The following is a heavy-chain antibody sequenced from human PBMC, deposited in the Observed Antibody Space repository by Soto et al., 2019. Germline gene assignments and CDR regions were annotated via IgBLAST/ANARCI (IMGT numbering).Heavy chain of an antibody. CDR1: GYSFTSYW. CDR3: ARPLVVTAGPNAFDI. CDR2: IYPGDSDT. J-gene: IGHJ3*02. D-gene: IGHD2-21*02. Sequence: GESLKISCKGSGYSFTSYWIGWVRQMPGKGLEWMGIIYPGDSDTRYSPSFQGQVTISADKSISTAYLQWSSLKASDTAMYYCARPLVVTAGPNAFDIWGQGTIVTVSS. V-gene: IGHV5-51*01.